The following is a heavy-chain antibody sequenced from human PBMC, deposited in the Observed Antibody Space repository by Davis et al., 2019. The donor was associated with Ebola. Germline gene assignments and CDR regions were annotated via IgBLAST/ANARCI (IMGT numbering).Heavy chain of an antibody. CDR2: IYPGDSDT. D-gene: IGHD3-3*01. CDR1: GYSFTSYW. V-gene: IGHV5-51*01. J-gene: IGHJ6*02. CDR3: ARQATLRFLEWGYGMDV. Sequence: GESLKISCKGSGYSFTSYWIGWVRQMPGKGLEWMGIIYPGDSDTRYSPSFQGQVTISADKSISTAYLQWSSLKASDTAMYYCARQATLRFLEWGYGMDVWGQGTTVTVSS.